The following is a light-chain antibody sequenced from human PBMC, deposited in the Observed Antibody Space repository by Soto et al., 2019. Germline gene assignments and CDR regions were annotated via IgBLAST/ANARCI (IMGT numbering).Light chain of an antibody. V-gene: IGLV2-14*03. CDR2: DVS. J-gene: IGLJ3*02. Sequence: QSVLTQPASVSGSPGQSIALSCTGTSSDVGGYNYVCWYQQFAGKATKLMIYDVSNRPSGVSDRFSGTKSGNTASLTISGLQADDEADYYCSSHTSSNTWVFGGGTKLTVL. CDR1: SSDVGGYNY. CDR3: SSHTSSNTWV.